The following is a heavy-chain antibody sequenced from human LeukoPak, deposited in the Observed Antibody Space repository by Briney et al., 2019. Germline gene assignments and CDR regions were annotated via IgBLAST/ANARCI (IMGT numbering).Heavy chain of an antibody. CDR3: ARDAHPGFSYCYYYMDV. CDR1: GGSISSYY. V-gene: IGHV4-4*07. J-gene: IGHJ6*03. CDR2: IYTSGST. Sequence: SETLSLTCTVSGGSISSYYWSWIRQPAGKGLEWIGRIYTSGSTNYNPSLKSRVTMSVDTSKNQFSLKLSSVTAADTAVYYCARDAHPGFSYCYYYMDVWGKGTTVTVSS. D-gene: IGHD1-14*01.